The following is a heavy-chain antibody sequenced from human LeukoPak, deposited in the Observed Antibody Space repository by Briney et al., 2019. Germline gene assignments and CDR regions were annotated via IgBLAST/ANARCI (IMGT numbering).Heavy chain of an antibody. V-gene: IGHV4-4*02. CDR3: ARAPGMGELSSLLDY. D-gene: IGHD3-16*02. CDR1: GGSISSSNW. Sequence: PSGTLSLTCAVSGGSISSSNWWSWVRQPPGKGLEWIGEIYHSGSTNYNPSLKSRVTISVDKSKSQFSLKLSSVTAADTAVYYCARAPGMGELSSLLDYWGQGTLVTVSS. J-gene: IGHJ4*02. CDR2: IYHSGST.